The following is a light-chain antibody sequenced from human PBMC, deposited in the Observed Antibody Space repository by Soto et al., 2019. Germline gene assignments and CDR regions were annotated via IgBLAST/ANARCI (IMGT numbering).Light chain of an antibody. J-gene: IGKJ4*01. V-gene: IGKV4-1*01. CDR1: QSVLYSSNNKNH. CDR2: WAS. CDR3: QQYYSTPLT. Sequence: DIVMTQSPDSLAASLGERATINCKSSQSVLYSSNNKNHLAWYQQKPGQPPKLLIYWASTRESGVPDRISGSGSGTDFTLTISSLQAEDVAVYYCQQYYSTPLTFGGGTKVEIK.